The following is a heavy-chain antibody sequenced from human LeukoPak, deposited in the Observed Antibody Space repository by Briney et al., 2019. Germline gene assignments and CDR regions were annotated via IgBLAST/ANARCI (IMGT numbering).Heavy chain of an antibody. Sequence: SETLSLTCSVPIDSITNYYWSWIRQPPGKGLEWIGFIYHSGNTNKNPSLTTRVTMSVDTSKTQITLRLSSVTAADTAVYYCARDAPPLPGIAAAGTYYFDYWGQGTLVTVSS. CDR3: ARDAPPLPGIAAAGTYYFDY. D-gene: IGHD6-13*01. J-gene: IGHJ4*02. CDR1: IDSITNYY. V-gene: IGHV4-59*01. CDR2: IYHSGNT.